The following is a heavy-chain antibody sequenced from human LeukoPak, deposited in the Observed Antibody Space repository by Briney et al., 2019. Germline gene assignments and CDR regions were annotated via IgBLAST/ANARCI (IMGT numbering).Heavy chain of an antibody. Sequence: GSLRLSCAASGFTFNTHNMNWVRQAPGKGLEWLSYISSSSNTIYYADSVKGRFTVSRDNAKNSLYLQMNSLRAEDTAVYYCARHIAGMDVWGQGTTVTVSS. CDR1: GFTFNTHN. J-gene: IGHJ6*02. CDR2: ISSSSNTI. CDR3: ARHIAGMDV. V-gene: IGHV3-48*01.